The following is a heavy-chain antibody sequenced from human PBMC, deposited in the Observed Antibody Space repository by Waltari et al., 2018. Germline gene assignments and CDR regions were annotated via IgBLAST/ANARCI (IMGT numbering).Heavy chain of an antibody. D-gene: IGHD3-10*01. CDR3: AKASDRRGFDY. V-gene: IGHV3-30*02. Sequence: QVQLVESGGGVVQPGGSLKLSCPASGFTFSNFGMHWVRQAPGKGLEWVAVIQYSGKNKYYLDSVKGRFTISRDNSQNTLYLQMDSLRPEDAAMYYCAKASDRRGFDYWGQGTLVTVSS. CDR1: GFTFSNFG. CDR2: IQYSGKNK. J-gene: IGHJ4*02.